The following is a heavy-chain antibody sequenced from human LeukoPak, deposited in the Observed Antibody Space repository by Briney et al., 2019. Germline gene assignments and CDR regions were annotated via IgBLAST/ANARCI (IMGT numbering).Heavy chain of an antibody. J-gene: IGHJ5*02. CDR1: GGSFSGYY. CDR2: INHSGST. D-gene: IGHD3-10*01. CDR3: ARAGPVWFGSQTNWFEP. V-gene: IGHV4-34*01. Sequence: SETLSLTCAVYGGSFSGYYWSWIRQPPGKGLEWIGEINHSGSTNYNPSLKSRVTISVDTSKNQFSLKLSSVTAADTAVYYCARAGPVWFGSQTNWFEPWGQGTLVTVSS.